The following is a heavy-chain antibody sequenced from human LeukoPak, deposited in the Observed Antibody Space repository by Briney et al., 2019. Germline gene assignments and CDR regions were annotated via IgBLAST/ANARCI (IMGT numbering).Heavy chain of an antibody. D-gene: IGHD5-18*01. Sequence: EASVKVSCKASGYTFTSYAMHWVRQAPGQRLEWMGWINAGNGNTKYSQKFQGRVTITRDTSASTAYMELRSLRSDDTALYYCARDFGYSYGYADYWGQGTLVTVSS. CDR3: ARDFGYSYGYADY. CDR1: GYTFTSYA. CDR2: INAGNGNT. V-gene: IGHV1-3*01. J-gene: IGHJ4*02.